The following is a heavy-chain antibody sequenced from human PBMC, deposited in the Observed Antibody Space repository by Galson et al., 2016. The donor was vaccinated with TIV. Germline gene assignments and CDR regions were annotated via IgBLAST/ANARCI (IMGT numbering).Heavy chain of an antibody. Sequence: SVKVSCKASGYTFIYYYVHWVRQAPGQGLEWLGWINPRSGDTKYKDNLQGRVTLTRDTSITTAYMELSGLRFDDTAVYYCARGWGSGSHHYFDYWGQGNLVTDSS. CDR2: INPRSGDT. D-gene: IGHD3-10*01. V-gene: IGHV1-2*02. CDR1: GYTFIYYY. J-gene: IGHJ4*02. CDR3: ARGWGSGSHHYFDY.